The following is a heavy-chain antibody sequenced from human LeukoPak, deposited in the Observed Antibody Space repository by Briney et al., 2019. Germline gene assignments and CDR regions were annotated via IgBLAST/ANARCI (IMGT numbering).Heavy chain of an antibody. D-gene: IGHD2-2*02. CDR3: ARVPPQFCSSTSCYTNYFDY. CDR2: INPNSGGT. J-gene: IGHJ4*02. Sequence: VASVTVSCKASGYTFTGYYMHWVRQAPGQGLEWMGWINPNSGGTNYAQKFQGRVTMTRDTSISTAYMELSRLRSDDTAVYYCARVPPQFCSSTSCYTNYFDYWGQGTLVTVSS. CDR1: GYTFTGYY. V-gene: IGHV1-2*02.